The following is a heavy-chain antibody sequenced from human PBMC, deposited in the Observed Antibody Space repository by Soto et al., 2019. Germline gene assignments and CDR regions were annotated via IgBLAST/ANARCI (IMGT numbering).Heavy chain of an antibody. CDR2: IITIFGTT. D-gene: IGHD1-1*01. J-gene: IGHJ6*02. CDR1: GGTFSSYA. Sequence: QVPLVQSGAEVKKPGSSVRVSCKASGGTFSSYAITWVRQAPGQGLEWMGGIITIFGTTNYAQQFQGRVTITADDSTHTAYMELSSLRSEDTAVYYCARGRGMGYSTTWNIYWYYNMDVWGQGTSVTVSS. V-gene: IGHV1-69*01. CDR3: ARGRGMGYSTTWNIYWYYNMDV.